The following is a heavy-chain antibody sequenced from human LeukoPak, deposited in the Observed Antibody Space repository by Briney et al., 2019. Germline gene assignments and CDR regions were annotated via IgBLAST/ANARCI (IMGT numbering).Heavy chain of an antibody. Sequence: SETLSLTCTVSGGSISSYYWNWIRQPPGKGLEWIGYIYYSGSTNYNPSLKSRVTISVDTSKNQCSLKLSSVTAADTAVYYCARRGIVGATTYYYYGMDVWGQGTTVTVSS. J-gene: IGHJ6*02. D-gene: IGHD1-26*01. CDR3: ARRGIVGATTYYYYGMDV. CDR2: IYYSGST. V-gene: IGHV4-59*08. CDR1: GGSISSYY.